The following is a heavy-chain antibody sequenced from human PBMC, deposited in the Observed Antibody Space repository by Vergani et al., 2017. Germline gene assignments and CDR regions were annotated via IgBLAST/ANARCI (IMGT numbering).Heavy chain of an antibody. D-gene: IGHD2-15*01. CDR2: INHSGST. V-gene: IGHV4-34*01. Sequence: QVQLQQWGAGLLKPSETLSLTCAVYGGSFSAYYWSWIRQPPGKGLEWIGEINHSGSTNYNPSLKSRVTISVDTSKNQFSLKLNSVTAADTAVYYCSRAPKGIVVVVAATRVDQMNGMDVWGQGTTVTVSS. CDR1: GGSFSAYY. J-gene: IGHJ6*02. CDR3: SRAPKGIVVVVAATRVDQMNGMDV.